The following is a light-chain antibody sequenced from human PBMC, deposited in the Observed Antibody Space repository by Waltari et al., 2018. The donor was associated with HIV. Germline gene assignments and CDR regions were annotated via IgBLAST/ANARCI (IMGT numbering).Light chain of an antibody. CDR2: WAS. CDR3: QQYYSAPFT. CDR1: PSVLYSSNNKNY. J-gene: IGKJ3*01. Sequence: DIVMTQSPDSLAVSLGGRATINCKSSPSVLYSSNNKNYLAWYQQKAGQPPKLIFDWASTRDAGVPDLFSGSGSRTYCTLTISSLHAEDVAVYYCQQYYSAPFTFGPGTKVDIK. V-gene: IGKV4-1*01.